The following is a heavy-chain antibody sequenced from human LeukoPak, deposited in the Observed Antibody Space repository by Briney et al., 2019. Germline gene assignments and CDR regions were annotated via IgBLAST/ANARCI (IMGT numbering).Heavy chain of an antibody. J-gene: IGHJ4*02. CDR3: ARDRHSGYASSWYEY. CDR1: GYTFTSYG. D-gene: IGHD6-13*01. V-gene: IGHV1-18*01. CDR2: VSGNNGDT. Sequence: ASVKVSCKASGYTFTSYGISWVRQAPGQGLEWMGWVSGNNGDTNYAQKLQGRVTMTTYPSTSTAYMELWSLTSDDTAVYYCARDRHSGYASSWYEYWGQGTLVTVSS.